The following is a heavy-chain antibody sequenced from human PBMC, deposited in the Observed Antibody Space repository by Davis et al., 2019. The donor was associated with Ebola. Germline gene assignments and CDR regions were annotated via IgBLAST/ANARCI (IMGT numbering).Heavy chain of an antibody. J-gene: IGHJ4*02. CDR2: ISGDGATT. CDR1: GFTFNSYA. Sequence: GESLKISCAASGFTFNSYAMSWVRQAPGKGLQWVSSISGDGATTYFADSVKGRFTVSRDNSKNTLYLHMTFLGAEDTAVYYCARADRYCSGGSCEKGVDYWGQGTLVTVSS. D-gene: IGHD2-15*01. CDR3: ARADRYCSGGSCEKGVDY. V-gene: IGHV3-23*01.